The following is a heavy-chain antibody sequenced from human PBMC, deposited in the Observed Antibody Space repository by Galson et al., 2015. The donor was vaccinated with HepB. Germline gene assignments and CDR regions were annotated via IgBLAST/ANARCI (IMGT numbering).Heavy chain of an antibody. CDR3: ARAGQYSTSWYGLY. CDR2: INSDGSST. CDR1: GFTFSSYW. V-gene: IGHV3-74*01. D-gene: IGHD6-13*01. J-gene: IGHJ4*02. Sequence: SLRLSCAVSGFTFSSYWMHWVRQAPGKGLVWVSRINSDGSSTSYADSVKGRFTISRDNAKNTLYLQMNSLRPEDTSVYYRARAGQYSTSWYGLYWGQGTLVTVSS.